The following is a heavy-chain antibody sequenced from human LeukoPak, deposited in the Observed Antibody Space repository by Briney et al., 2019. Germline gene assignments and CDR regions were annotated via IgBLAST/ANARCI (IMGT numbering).Heavy chain of an antibody. V-gene: IGHV3-30*04. J-gene: IGHJ4*02. CDR1: GFTFSSYA. CDR2: ISYDGSNK. Sequence: GGSLRLSCAASGFTFSSYAMHWVRQAPGKGLEWVGVISYDGSNKSYADSVKGRFTISRDNSKNTLYLQMNSLRAEDTALYYCARSGYCSSTSCHHGFDYWGQGTLVTVSS. CDR3: ARSGYCSSTSCHHGFDY. D-gene: IGHD2-2*03.